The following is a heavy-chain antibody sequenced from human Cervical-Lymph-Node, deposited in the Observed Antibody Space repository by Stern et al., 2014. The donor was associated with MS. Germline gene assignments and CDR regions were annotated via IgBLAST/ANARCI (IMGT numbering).Heavy chain of an antibody. Sequence: VQLMQSGAEVKKPGESLRISCEGSGYTFANYWIAWVRQVPGKGLEWMGIIYPGDSDTRYSPSFQGQVTISADKFTNTAYLQWNSLKASDTAMYYCARRDSSNWKWFDPWGQGTLVTVSS. CDR2: IYPGDSDT. CDR3: ARRDSSNWKWFDP. V-gene: IGHV5-51*01. D-gene: IGHD1-20*01. J-gene: IGHJ5*02. CDR1: GYTFANYW.